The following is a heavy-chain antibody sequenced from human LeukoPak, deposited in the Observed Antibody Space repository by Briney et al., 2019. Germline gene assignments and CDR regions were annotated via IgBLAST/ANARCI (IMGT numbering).Heavy chain of an antibody. J-gene: IGHJ4*02. CDR3: SRMTYCSGGSCSFDD. Sequence: GGSLRLSCTASGFTFGDYAMNWVRQAPGKGPELVGFFTSKAYGGTREYAASVKGRLTISRDDSKSIAYLQMNSLKTEDTAVYYCSRMTYCSGGSCSFDDWGQGTLVTVSS. CDR1: GFTFGDYA. CDR2: FTSKAYGGTR. D-gene: IGHD2-15*01. V-gene: IGHV3-49*04.